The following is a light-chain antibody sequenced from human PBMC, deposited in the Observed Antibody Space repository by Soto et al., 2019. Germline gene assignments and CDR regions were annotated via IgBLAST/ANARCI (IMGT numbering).Light chain of an antibody. CDR2: GAS. CDR1: QDIRTS. V-gene: IGKV1-33*01. J-gene: IGKJ3*01. CDR3: QHYHNLPPFT. Sequence: DIQMTQSPSSLSASVGVRVSITCQASQDIRTSLSWFQQKPGRAPKLLIYGASYLETGVPSRFRGSGSGTDFTFTMSSLQPEDIATYYCQHYHNLPPFTFGPGTRVDVK.